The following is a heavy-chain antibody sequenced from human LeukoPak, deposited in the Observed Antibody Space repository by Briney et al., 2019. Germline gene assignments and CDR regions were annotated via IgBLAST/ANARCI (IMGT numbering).Heavy chain of an antibody. D-gene: IGHD3-22*01. J-gene: IGHJ4*02. Sequence: GGSLRLSCAASGFTFSSYSMNWVRQAPGKGLEWVSSISGSSSYIYYADSVKGRFTISRDNAKNSLYLQMNSLRAEDTAVYYCARDRYYYGSSGYLDYWGQGTLVTVSS. V-gene: IGHV3-21*01. CDR2: ISGSSSYI. CDR3: ARDRYYYGSSGYLDY. CDR1: GFTFSSYS.